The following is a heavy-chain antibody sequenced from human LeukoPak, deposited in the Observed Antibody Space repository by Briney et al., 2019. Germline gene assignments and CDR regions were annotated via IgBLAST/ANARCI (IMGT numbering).Heavy chain of an antibody. CDR3: ARGDLAAAGYFDY. V-gene: IGHV4-61*02. CDR1: GGSISSGSYY. CDR2: IYTGGST. J-gene: IGHJ4*02. D-gene: IGHD6-13*01. Sequence: PSQTLSLTCTVSGGSISSGSYYWSWIRQPAGKGLEWIGRIYTGGSTNYNPSLKSRVTISVDTPKNQFSLKLSSVTAADTAVYYCARGDLAAAGYFDYWGQGTLVTVSS.